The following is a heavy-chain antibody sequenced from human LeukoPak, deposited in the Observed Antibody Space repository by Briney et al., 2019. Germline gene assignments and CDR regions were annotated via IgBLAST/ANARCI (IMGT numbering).Heavy chain of an antibody. V-gene: IGHV1-3*01. CDR2: INAGNGNT. CDR1: GYTFTSYA. CDR3: ARDHEDILTGFDY. Sequence: ASVKVSCKASGYTFTSYAMHWVRQAPGQRLEWMGWINAGNGNTKYSQKFQGRVTITRDTSASTAYMELSSLRSEDTAVYYCARDHEDILTGFDYWGQGTLVTVSS. J-gene: IGHJ4*02. D-gene: IGHD3-9*01.